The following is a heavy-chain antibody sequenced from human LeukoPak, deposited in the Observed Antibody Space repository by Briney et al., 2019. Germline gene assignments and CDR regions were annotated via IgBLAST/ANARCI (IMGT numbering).Heavy chain of an antibody. J-gene: IGHJ4*02. Sequence: SETLSLTCTVSGGSISSGSYYWSWIRQPAGRGLVWIGRIYTSGSTNYNPSLKSRVTISVDTSKNQFSLKLSSVTAADTAVYYCAAQYYYDSSGSYYFDCWGQGTLVTVSS. D-gene: IGHD3-22*01. CDR3: AAQYYYDSSGSYYFDC. CDR1: GGSISSGSYY. V-gene: IGHV4-61*02. CDR2: IYTSGST.